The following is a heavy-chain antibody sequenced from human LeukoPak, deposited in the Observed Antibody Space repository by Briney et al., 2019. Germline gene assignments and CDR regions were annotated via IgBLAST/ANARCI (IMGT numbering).Heavy chain of an antibody. Sequence: GGSLRLSCTASGFTFGDYAMSWVRQAPGKGLEWVSSISSSSSYIYYADSVKGRFTISRDNAKNSLYLQMNSLRAEDTAVYYCARDRGSSSIEDWFDPWGQGTLVTVSS. CDR3: ARDRGSSSIEDWFDP. CDR2: ISSSSSYI. J-gene: IGHJ5*02. D-gene: IGHD6-13*01. CDR1: GFTFGDYA. V-gene: IGHV3-21*01.